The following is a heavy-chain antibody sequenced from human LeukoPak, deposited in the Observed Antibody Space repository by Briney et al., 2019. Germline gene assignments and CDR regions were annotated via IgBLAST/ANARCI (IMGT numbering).Heavy chain of an antibody. J-gene: IGHJ4*02. CDR1: GGSMSSYY. Sequence: SETLSLTCTVSGGSMSSYYWSWIRQSPRTGLEWIGYIYYSGTTNYNPSLKSRVTISVDTSKSQFSLKLSSVTAADTAIYYCARRSLWNSSWDSWGQGTLVTVSS. CDR2: IYYSGTT. CDR3: ARRSLWNSSWDS. D-gene: IGHD6-13*01. V-gene: IGHV4-59*08.